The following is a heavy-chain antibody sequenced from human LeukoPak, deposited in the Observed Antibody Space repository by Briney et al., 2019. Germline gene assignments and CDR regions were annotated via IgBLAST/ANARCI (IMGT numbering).Heavy chain of an antibody. D-gene: IGHD3-22*01. CDR3: ARHVVAVGFDY. CDR2: ISGSGGST. Sequence: GGSLRLSCAASGFTFNTYGMNWVRQAPGKGLEWVSAISGSGGSTYYADSVKGRFTISRDNSKNTLYLQMNSLRAEDTAVYYCARHVVAVGFDYWGQGTLVTVSS. V-gene: IGHV3-23*01. CDR1: GFTFNTYG. J-gene: IGHJ4*02.